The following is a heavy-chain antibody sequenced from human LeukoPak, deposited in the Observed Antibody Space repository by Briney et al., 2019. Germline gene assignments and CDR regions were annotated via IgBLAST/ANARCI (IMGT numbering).Heavy chain of an antibody. J-gene: IGHJ4*02. CDR2: IRYDGSNK. V-gene: IGHV3-30*02. D-gene: IGHD3-22*01. CDR1: GSTFSSYG. CDR3: AKDLPYYYDSSGYY. Sequence: GGSLRLSCAASGSTFSSYGMHWVRQAPGKGLEWVAFIRYDGSNKYYADSVKGRFTISRDNSKNTLYLQMNSLRAEDTAVYYCAKDLPYYYDSSGYYWGQGTLVTVSS.